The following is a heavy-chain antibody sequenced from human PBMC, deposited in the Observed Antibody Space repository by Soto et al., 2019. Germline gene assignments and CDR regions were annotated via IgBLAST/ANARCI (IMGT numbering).Heavy chain of an antibody. J-gene: IGHJ4*02. D-gene: IGHD4-17*01. CDR2: IYYSGST. CDR3: ARVTRSDYGDYATDY. CDR1: GGSISSGGYY. V-gene: IGHV4-31*03. Sequence: QVQLQESGPGLVKPSQTLSLTCTVSGGSISSGGYYWSWIRQHPGKGLEWIGYIYYSGSTYYNPALKSRVTIXXDXAXXQSSLKLSSVTAADTAVYYCARVTRSDYGDYATDYWGQGTLVTVSS.